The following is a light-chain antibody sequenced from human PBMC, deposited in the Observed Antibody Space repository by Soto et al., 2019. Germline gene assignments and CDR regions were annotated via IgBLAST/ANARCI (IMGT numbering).Light chain of an antibody. V-gene: IGKV1-6*01. J-gene: IGKJ1*01. CDR1: QGIRTE. CDR2: GAS. Sequence: AIQMTQSPSSLSASVGDRVTITCRASQGIRTELEWYQQKPGKAPKLLIYGASTLQGGVPSRISGSGSGTDFTLTISSLQPEDFATYYCLQDYEYPRTFGQGTKVEIK. CDR3: LQDYEYPRT.